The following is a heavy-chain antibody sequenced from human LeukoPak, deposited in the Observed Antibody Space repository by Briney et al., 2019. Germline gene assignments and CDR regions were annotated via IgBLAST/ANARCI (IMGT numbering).Heavy chain of an antibody. J-gene: IGHJ4*02. CDR2: VYRSGST. V-gene: IGHV4-38-2*02. CDR3: PRVGSIVAAHYYFDF. CDR1: GYSIKSGYY. Sequence: SETLSLTCSVSGYSIKSGYYWSWIRQSPGKGPEWIGSVYRSGSTSYNPSLQSRVSISVDTPKNQFSLTLTAVTAADTAVYFCPRVGSIVAAHYYFDFWGQGILVTVSS. D-gene: IGHD1-26*01.